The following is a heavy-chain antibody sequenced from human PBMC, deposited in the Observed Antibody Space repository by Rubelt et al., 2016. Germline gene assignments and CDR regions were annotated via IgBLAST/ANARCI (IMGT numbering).Heavy chain of an antibody. D-gene: IGHD3-10*01. J-gene: IGHJ4*02. CDR2: IYYSWST. Sequence: QVQLQESGPGLVKPSQTLSLTCTVSGGSISSGGYYWSWIRQHPGKGLEWIGYIYYSWSTYYNPSLKSRVTMSIDTSKNQLCLKVSAGTAAETAVYYCAGVGSSGSDYPTHYLDYWGQGTLVTVSS. CDR3: AGVGSSGSDYPTHYLDY. V-gene: IGHV4-31*03. CDR1: GGSISSGGYY.